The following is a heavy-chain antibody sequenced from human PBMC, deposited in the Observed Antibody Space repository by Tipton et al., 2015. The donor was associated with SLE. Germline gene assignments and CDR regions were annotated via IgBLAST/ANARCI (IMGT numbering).Heavy chain of an antibody. CDR3: ARLEDPFGIFGVPKGWFDP. CDR2: INYSGST. V-gene: IGHV4-34*01. D-gene: IGHD3-3*01. Sequence: TLSLTCAVSRGSFSGYHWSWIRQPPGKGLEWIGEINYSGSTNYNPSLKSRVTISIGTSKNQLSLKLTSVTAADTAVYYCARLEDPFGIFGVPKGWFDPWGQGTLVTVSS. CDR1: RGSFSGYH. J-gene: IGHJ5*02.